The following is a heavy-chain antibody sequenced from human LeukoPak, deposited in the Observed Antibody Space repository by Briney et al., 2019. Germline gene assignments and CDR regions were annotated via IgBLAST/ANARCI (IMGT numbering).Heavy chain of an antibody. V-gene: IGHV1-2*02. CDR3: ARGRNYFDY. CDR2: INPNSGDT. Sequence: ASVKVSCKASGYTFTGYYLHWVRQAPGQGLEWMGWINPNSGDTNYAQKFQGRVTITADKSTSTAYMELSSLRSEDTAVYYCARGRNYFDYWGQGTLVTVSS. CDR1: GYTFTGYY. J-gene: IGHJ4*02.